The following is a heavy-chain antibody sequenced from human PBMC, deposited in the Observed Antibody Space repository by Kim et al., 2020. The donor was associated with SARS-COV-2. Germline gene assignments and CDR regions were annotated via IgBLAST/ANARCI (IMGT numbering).Heavy chain of an antibody. CDR3: ASTGLTVAGTRWFDS. Sequence: GGSLRLSCAASGFTFSTYAMSWVRQAPGKGLEWVSATGSGGVDTYYADSVKGRFTISKDNFKNTLYLQMNSLRAEDTAVYYCASTGLTVAGTRWFDSWGQGTLVTVSS. CDR1: GFTFSTYA. CDR2: TGSGGVDT. V-gene: IGHV3-23*01. J-gene: IGHJ5*01. D-gene: IGHD6-19*01.